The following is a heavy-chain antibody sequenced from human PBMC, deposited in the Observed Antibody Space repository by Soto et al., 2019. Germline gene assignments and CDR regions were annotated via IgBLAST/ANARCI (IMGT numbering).Heavy chain of an antibody. Sequence: EVQLVESGGGLIPPGGSLRLSCAASGFLVNSAYMTWVRQAQGKGLEWLSMINSDGSTLYAESVKGRFTISRDNSKNRLDLQINSLRAEDTAMYYCARSGYSFAWGYWGQGTLVIVTS. D-gene: IGHD5-18*01. CDR2: INSDGST. J-gene: IGHJ4*02. CDR1: GFLVNSAY. CDR3: ARSGYSFAWGY. V-gene: IGHV3-53*01.